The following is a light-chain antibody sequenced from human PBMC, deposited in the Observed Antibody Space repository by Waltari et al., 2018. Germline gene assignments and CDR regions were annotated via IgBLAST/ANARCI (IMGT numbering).Light chain of an antibody. CDR3: QVWDSSTAV. CDR1: NIGGKN. J-gene: IGLJ7*01. Sequence: SYDLTQPLSVSVALGQTARITCGGNNIGGKNVHWYQQKPGQAPLLVIYRDKNRPSRIPVRFSGSNSENTATLTITGAQGADEADYYCQVWDSSTAVFGGGTQLTVL. V-gene: IGLV3-9*01. CDR2: RDK.